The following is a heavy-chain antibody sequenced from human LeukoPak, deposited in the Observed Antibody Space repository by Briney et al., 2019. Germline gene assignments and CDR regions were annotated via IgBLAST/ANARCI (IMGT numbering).Heavy chain of an antibody. Sequence: GASVKVSCKASGYTFTGYYMHWVRQAPGQGLEWMGWINPNSGGTNYAQKFQGRVTMTRDTSISTAYMELSRLRSDDTAVYYCARSVRWGYCSSTSCSDRLQFDYWGQGTLVTVPS. CDR3: ARSVRWGYCSSTSCSDRLQFDY. CDR1: GYTFTGYY. V-gene: IGHV1-2*02. CDR2: INPNSGGT. D-gene: IGHD2-2*01. J-gene: IGHJ4*02.